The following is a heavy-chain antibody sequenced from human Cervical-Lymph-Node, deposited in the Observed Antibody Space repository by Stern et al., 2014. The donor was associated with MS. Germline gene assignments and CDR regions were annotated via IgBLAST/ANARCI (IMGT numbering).Heavy chain of an antibody. CDR1: GGSISSGGYY. CDR3: ARGTMTTVTRGAFDI. V-gene: IGHV4-31*03. D-gene: IGHD4-17*01. CDR2: IYYSGST. J-gene: IGHJ3*02. Sequence: QVQLQESGPGLVKPSQTLSLTCTVSGGSISSGGYYWSWIRQHPGKGLEWIGYIYYSGSTYYNPSLKSRVTIPVDTSKNQFSLKLSSVTAADTAVYYCARGTMTTVTRGAFDIWGQGTMVTVSS.